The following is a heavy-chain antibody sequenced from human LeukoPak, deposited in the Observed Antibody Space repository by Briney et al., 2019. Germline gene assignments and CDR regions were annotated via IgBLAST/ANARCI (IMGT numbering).Heavy chain of an antibody. D-gene: IGHD4-17*01. CDR1: GDSFSSHY. Sequence: PSETLSLTRAVSGDSFSSHYWTWIRQPPGKGLEWIGYISYIAITNYNPSPKIRATISIDTSKNQFSLKLSSVTAADTAVYYCARDLVTVTKGFDIWGQGTMVSVSS. CDR2: ISYIAIT. V-gene: IGHV4-59*11. CDR3: ARDLVTVTKGFDI. J-gene: IGHJ3*02.